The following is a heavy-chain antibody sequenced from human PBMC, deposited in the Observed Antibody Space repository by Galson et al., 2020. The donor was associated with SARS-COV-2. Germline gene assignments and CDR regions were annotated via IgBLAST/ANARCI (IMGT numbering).Heavy chain of an antibody. CDR1: GFTFGSHT. V-gene: IGHV3-30*04. D-gene: IGHD2-21*01. CDR2: ISADPKTA. Sequence: GESMKISCVGSGFTFGSHTLHSLRQAPGKGLEWAAAISADPKTANADSVQGRFTISRDNFRDTLILQMGNLVDEDTGKFYCARDPIVGRLPGPYDAWGQGTNVIVSS. CDR3: ARDPIVGRLPGPYDA. J-gene: IGHJ3*01.